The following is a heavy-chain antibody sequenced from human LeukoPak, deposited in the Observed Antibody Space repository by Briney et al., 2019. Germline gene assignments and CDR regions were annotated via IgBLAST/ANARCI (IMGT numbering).Heavy chain of an antibody. CDR1: GFTFSSYS. V-gene: IGHV3-21*01. CDR2: ISSSSSYI. J-gene: IGHJ6*02. D-gene: IGHD6-13*01. Sequence: GGSLRLSCAASGFTFSSYSMNWVRQAPGKGLEWVSSISSSSSYIYYADSVKDRFTISRDNAKNSLYLQMNSLRAEDTAVYYCARDFGQQQLDPTVGMDVWGQGTTVTVSS. CDR3: ARDFGQQQLDPTVGMDV.